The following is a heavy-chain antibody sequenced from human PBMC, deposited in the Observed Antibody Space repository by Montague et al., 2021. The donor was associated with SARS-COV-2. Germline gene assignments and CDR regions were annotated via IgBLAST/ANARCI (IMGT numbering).Heavy chain of an antibody. CDR3: ARDPDSGSYSSDAFDI. CDR2: ISYDGSNK. J-gene: IGHJ3*02. CDR1: GFTFSSYA. V-gene: IGHV3-30-3*01. Sequence: SRRLSCSASGFTFSSYAMHWVRQAPGKGPEWVAVISYDGSNKYYADSVKGRLTISRDNSKNTLYLQMNSLRAEDTAVYYCARDPDSGSYSSDAFDIWGQGTMVTVSS. D-gene: IGHD1-26*01.